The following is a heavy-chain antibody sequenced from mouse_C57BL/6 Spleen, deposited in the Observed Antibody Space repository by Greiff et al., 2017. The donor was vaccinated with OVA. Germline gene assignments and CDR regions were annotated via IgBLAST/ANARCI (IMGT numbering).Heavy chain of an antibody. V-gene: IGHV1-15*01. CDR2: IDPETGGT. J-gene: IGHJ2*01. Sequence: VQLQQSGAELVRPGASVTLSCKASGYTFTDYEMHWVKQTPVHGLEWIGAIDPETGGTAYNQKFKGKAILTADNSSSTAYMELRSLTSEDSAVYYCTRSYYYGFDYWGQGTTLTVSS. CDR3: TRSYYYGFDY. D-gene: IGHD1-1*01. CDR1: GYTFTDYE.